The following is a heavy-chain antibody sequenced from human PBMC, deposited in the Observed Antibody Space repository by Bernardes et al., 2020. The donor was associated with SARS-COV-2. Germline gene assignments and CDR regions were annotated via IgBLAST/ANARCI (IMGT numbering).Heavy chain of an antibody. V-gene: IGHV3-74*01. J-gene: IGHJ6*02. Sequence: GGSLRLCCAASGFISSSYWMHWVRQAPGKGLVWVSRVNSDGSNTIYADSVKGRFTISRDSSKNMVYLQMNSLRAEDTAVYYCARKTGHDYGMDVWGQGTTVTVSS. D-gene: IGHD3-10*01. CDR1: GFISSSYW. CDR3: ARKTGHDYGMDV. CDR2: VNSDGSNT.